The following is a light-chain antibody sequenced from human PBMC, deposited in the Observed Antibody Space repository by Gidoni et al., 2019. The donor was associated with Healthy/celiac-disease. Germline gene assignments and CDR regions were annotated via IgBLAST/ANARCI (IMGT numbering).Light chain of an antibody. J-gene: IGKJ2*01. CDR1: QSISSW. Sequence: DIQMTQSPSTRSASVGDRVTITCRASQSISSWLAWYQQKPGKAPKLLIYKASSLESGVPSRFIGSGSGTEFTLTISSLQPDDFATYYCQQYNSYSYTFGQGTKLEIK. V-gene: IGKV1-5*03. CDR3: QQYNSYSYT. CDR2: KAS.